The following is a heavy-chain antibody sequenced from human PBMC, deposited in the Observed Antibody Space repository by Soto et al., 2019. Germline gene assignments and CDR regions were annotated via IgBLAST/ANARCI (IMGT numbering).Heavy chain of an antibody. CDR2: ISTYNGNT. J-gene: IGHJ4*02. V-gene: IGHV1-18*01. Sequence: ASVKVSCKASGYTFASYGISWVRQAPGQGLEWMGWISTYNGNTNYAQKLQGRVTMTTDTSTSTAYMELRSLRSDDTAVYDCARDQHGDYSSDYWGQGNLVTFSS. CDR3: ARDQHGDYSSDY. D-gene: IGHD2-21*02. CDR1: GYTFASYG.